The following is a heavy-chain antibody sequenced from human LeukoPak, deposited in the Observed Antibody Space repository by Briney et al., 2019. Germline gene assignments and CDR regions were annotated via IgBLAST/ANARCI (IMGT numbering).Heavy chain of an antibody. J-gene: IGHJ4*02. CDR3: ARDLTESSYYFDY. D-gene: IGHD3-10*01. V-gene: IGHV3-23*01. Sequence: GRCLTLFCAASGFTFRRYAMNCVSQAPGKWLEWVSAISGSGSATYYADSVKGRYTIYRDNSKNSLYLQMNSLRDEDTAVYYCARDLTESSYYFDYWGQGTLVTVSS. CDR1: GFTFRRYA. CDR2: ISGSGSAT.